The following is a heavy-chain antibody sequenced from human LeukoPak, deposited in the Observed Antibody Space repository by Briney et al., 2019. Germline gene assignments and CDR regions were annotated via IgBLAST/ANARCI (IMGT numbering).Heavy chain of an antibody. CDR1: GGSFSGYY. D-gene: IGHD4-17*01. J-gene: IGHJ6*03. CDR2: INHSGST. CDR3: ARTSYTNDYGDYRRKYYYYYYYMDV. Sequence: SETLSLTCAVYGGSFSGYYWSWIRQPPGKGLEWIGEINHSGSTNYNPSLKSRVTISVDTSKNQFSLKLSFVTAADTAVYYCARTSYTNDYGDYRRKYYYYYYYMDVWGKGTTVTISS. V-gene: IGHV4-34*01.